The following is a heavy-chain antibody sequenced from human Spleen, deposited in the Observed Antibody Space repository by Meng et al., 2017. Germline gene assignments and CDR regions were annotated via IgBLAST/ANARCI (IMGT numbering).Heavy chain of an antibody. CDR3: AKDVRDSSGWYLDY. CDR1: GFTFTSYA. V-gene: IGHV3-23*01. D-gene: IGHD6-19*01. J-gene: IGHJ4*02. CDR2: ISGSGVTT. Sequence: EVQLLESGGGLVQPGGSLRLSCAASGFTFTSYAMSWVRQGPGKGLEWVSSISGSGVTTYFADSVKGRFTISRDKSENTLYLQMSSLTAEDTAVYYCAKDVRDSSGWYLDYWGQGTLVTVSS.